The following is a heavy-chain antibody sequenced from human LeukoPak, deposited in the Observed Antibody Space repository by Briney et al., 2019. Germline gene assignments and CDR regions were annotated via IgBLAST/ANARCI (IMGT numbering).Heavy chain of an antibody. CDR1: GVSITSFY. CDR3: ASTGYCIGGSCYSNYFDH. Sequence: SETLSLTCTVSGVSITSFYWSWIRQPPRKGLEWIGYIYSSGGTNYNPSLKSRVTVSLDTTKNQVSLKLSSVSAADTAVYYCASTGYCIGGSCYSNYFDHWGQGTLVTVSS. D-gene: IGHD2-15*01. CDR2: IYSSGGT. V-gene: IGHV4-59*08. J-gene: IGHJ4*02.